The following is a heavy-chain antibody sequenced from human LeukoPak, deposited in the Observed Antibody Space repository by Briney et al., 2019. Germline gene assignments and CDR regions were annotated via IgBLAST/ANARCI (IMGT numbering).Heavy chain of an antibody. V-gene: IGHV3-23*01. CDR1: GFTFSSYS. CDR2: ISGSGGST. J-gene: IGHJ4*02. CDR3: ARGDTIFGVDTICRI. Sequence: GGSLRLSCAASGFTFSSYSMNWVRQAPGKGLEWVSAISGSGGSTYYADSVKGRFTISRDNSKNTLYLQMNSLRAEDTAVYYCARGDTIFGVDTICRIWGQGTLVTVSS. D-gene: IGHD3-3*01.